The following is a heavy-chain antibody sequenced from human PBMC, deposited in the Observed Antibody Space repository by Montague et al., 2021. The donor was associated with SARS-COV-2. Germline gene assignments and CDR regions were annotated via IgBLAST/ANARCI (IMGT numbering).Heavy chain of an antibody. Sequence: SETLYLTCTVSGDSISHSSYYWGWIRQPPGKGLEWIGSIYYSGSTYYNPSFKSRVTISVDTSKNQVSLKLNSVTAADTAVYYCARVRQWLVPFDYWGQGTLVTVSS. CDR2: IYYSGST. CDR1: GDSISHSSYY. CDR3: ARVRQWLVPFDY. D-gene: IGHD6-19*01. V-gene: IGHV4-39*07. J-gene: IGHJ4*02.